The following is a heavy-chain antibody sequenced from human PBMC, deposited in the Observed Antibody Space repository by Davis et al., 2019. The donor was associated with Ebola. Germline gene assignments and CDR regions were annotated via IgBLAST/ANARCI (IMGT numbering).Heavy chain of an antibody. CDR1: GFTFSGSA. CDR2: IRSKANSYAT. J-gene: IGHJ6*02. D-gene: IGHD1-26*01. V-gene: IGHV3-73*01. Sequence: GESLKISCAASGFTFSGSAMHWVRQASGKGLEWVGLIRSKANSYATAYAASVKGRFTISRDDSKNTAYLQMNSLKTEDTAVYYCTQSGAYYGMDVWGQGTTVTVSS. CDR3: TQSGAYYGMDV.